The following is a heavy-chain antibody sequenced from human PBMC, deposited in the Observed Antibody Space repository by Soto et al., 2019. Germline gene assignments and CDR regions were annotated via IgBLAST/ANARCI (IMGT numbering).Heavy chain of an antibody. CDR2: ISGSGSST. CDR1: GFTFRSYA. J-gene: IGHJ4*02. Sequence: EVQLLESGGGLVQPGGYLRLSCAADGFTFRSYAMSWVRQAPGKGLEWVSAISGSGSSTYYADSVKGRFTISRDNSKNRLYLQMNSLRAEDTAVYYCAKDYDFWSGYLTNWGQGTLVTVSS. CDR3: AKDYDFWSGYLTN. V-gene: IGHV3-23*01. D-gene: IGHD3-3*01.